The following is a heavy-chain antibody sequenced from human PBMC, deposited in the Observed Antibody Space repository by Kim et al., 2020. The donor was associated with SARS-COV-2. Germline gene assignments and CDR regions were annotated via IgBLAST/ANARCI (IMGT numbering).Heavy chain of an antibody. V-gene: IGHV3-7*03. CDR1: GFTFSSYW. J-gene: IGHJ6*04. CDR3: ARAADYGDFFIYQYALDV. D-gene: IGHD4-17*01. CDR2: IKGGGSEE. Sequence: GGSLRLSCAASGFTFSSYWMCWVRQAPGKGLEWVSNIKGGGSEENYVDSVKGRFTISRDNAKNSVSLQMNRLRADDTAVYYCARAADYGDFFIYQYALDVWPKGNTDRVSS.